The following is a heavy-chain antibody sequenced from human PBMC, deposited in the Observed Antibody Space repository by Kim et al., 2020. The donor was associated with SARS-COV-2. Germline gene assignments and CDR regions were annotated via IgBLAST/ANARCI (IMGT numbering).Heavy chain of an antibody. Sequence: GGSLRLSCAASGFTVSSNYMRWVRQAPGKGLEWVSVIYSGGSTYYADSVKGRFTISRDNSKNTLYLQMNSLRAEDTAVYYCARVNSWGFVPPGYYYGMDVWGQGTTVTVSS. J-gene: IGHJ6*02. V-gene: IGHV3-66*01. CDR3: ARVNSWGFVPPGYYYGMDV. CDR2: IYSGGST. CDR1: GFTVSSNY. D-gene: IGHD3-10*01.